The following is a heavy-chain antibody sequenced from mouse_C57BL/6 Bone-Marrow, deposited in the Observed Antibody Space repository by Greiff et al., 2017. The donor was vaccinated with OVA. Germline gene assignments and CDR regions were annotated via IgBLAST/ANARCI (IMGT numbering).Heavy chain of an antibody. CDR3: GREWGLITTVVDTWVGGFDY. J-gene: IGHJ2*01. CDR1: GYAFSSSW. V-gene: IGHV1-82*01. D-gene: IGHD1-1*01. CDR2: IYPGDGDT. Sequence: QVQLQQSGPELVKPGASVKISCKASGYAFSSSWMNWVKQRPGKGLEWIGRIYPGDGDTNYNGKFKGKATLTADKSSSTAYMQLSSLTSEDSAVYLCGREWGLITTVVDTWVGGFDYWGQGTTLTVSS.